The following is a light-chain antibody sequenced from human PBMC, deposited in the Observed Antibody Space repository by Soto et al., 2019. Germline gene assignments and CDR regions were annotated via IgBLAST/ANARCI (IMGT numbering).Light chain of an antibody. Sequence: QSVLTQPRSVSASPGQSVTISCTGTTSDVGGYNYVSWFQQYSGQAPKLMIYDVSKRPSGVPDRFSGSKSGNTASLTISGLQAEDEAVYYCCSYAATYTGVFGGGTKLTVL. J-gene: IGLJ3*02. CDR3: CSYAATYTGV. CDR1: TSDVGGYNY. CDR2: DVS. V-gene: IGLV2-11*01.